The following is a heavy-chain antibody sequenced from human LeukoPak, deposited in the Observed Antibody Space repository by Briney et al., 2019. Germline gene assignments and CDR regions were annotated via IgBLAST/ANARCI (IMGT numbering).Heavy chain of an antibody. V-gene: IGHV4-39*01. CDR2: ISYSGST. Sequence: SETLSLTCTVSGDSITNSSYYWGWIRQPPGKGLEWIGSISYSGSTYHNPSLKSRVTISVDTSKNQFSLKLSSVTATDTAMYYCGRLDYYYYYMDVWGKGTTVTISS. D-gene: IGHD6-6*01. CDR1: GDSITNSSYY. J-gene: IGHJ6*03. CDR3: GRLDYYYYYMDV.